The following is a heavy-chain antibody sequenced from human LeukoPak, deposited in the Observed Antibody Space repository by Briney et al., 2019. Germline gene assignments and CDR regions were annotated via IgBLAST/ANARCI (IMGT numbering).Heavy chain of an antibody. CDR1: GGSISSYY. V-gene: IGHV4-4*07. D-gene: IGHD6-13*01. CDR2: IYTSGST. J-gene: IGHJ6*03. Sequence: SETLSLTCTVSGGSISSYYWSWIRQPAGKGLEWIGRIYTSGSTNYNPSLKSRVTMSVDTSKNQFSLKLSSVTAADTALYYCARHGRAAAGSYSYYYMEVWGKGTTVTVSS. CDR3: ARHGRAAAGSYSYYYMEV.